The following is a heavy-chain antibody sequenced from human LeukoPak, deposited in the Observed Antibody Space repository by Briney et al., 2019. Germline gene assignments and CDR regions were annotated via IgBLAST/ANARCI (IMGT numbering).Heavy chain of an antibody. Sequence: SETLSLTYTVSGYSISSGYYWAWIRQPPGKGLEWIGSIYHSGSTYYNPSLKSRVTISVDTSKNQFSLKLSSVIAADTAVYYCARVVPQYGDYAWIVNWFDPWGQGTLVTVSP. CDR2: IYHSGST. CDR3: ARVVPQYGDYAWIVNWFDP. J-gene: IGHJ5*02. D-gene: IGHD4-17*01. V-gene: IGHV4-38-2*02. CDR1: GYSISSGYY.